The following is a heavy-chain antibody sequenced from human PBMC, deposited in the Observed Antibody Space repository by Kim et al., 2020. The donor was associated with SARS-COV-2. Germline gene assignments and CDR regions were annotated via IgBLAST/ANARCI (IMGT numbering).Heavy chain of an antibody. CDR3: TRKWDY. D-gene: IGHD1-26*01. V-gene: IGHV3-7*04. CDR2: RQDESEK. J-gene: IGHJ4*02. Sequence: RQDESEKYYVDSVKGRFTSSRDNAKNSGYLEMNSLGADDTAVYYCTRKWDYWGQGTLVTVSS.